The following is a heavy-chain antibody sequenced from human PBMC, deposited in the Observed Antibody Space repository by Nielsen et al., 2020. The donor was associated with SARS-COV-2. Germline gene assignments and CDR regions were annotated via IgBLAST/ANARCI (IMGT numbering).Heavy chain of an antibody. D-gene: IGHD6-13*01. V-gene: IGHV1-3*01. CDR3: ARDTGNWYMDV. J-gene: IGHJ6*04. CDR1: GYTFTSYW. CDR2: MSAADGRT. Sequence: GESLKISCQGSGYTFTSYWIGWVRQAPGQRLEWMGWMSAADGRTTYSQKFQGRVATTRDTSATTVYLELSSLTSEDTAVYYCARDTGNWYMDVWGKGTTVTVSS.